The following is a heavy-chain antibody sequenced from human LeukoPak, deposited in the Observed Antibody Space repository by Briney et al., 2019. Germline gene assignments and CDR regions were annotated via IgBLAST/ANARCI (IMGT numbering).Heavy chain of an antibody. CDR1: GGSFSGYY. CDR3: ARGYAIFGVVRYYYYGMDV. CDR2: INHSGST. J-gene: IGHJ6*02. D-gene: IGHD3-3*01. V-gene: IGHV4-34*01. Sequence: SETLSLTCAVYGGSFSGYYWSWIRQPPGKGLEWIGEINHSGSTNYNPSLRSRVTISVDTSKNQFSLKLSSVTAADTAVYYCARGYAIFGVVRYYYYGMDVWGQGTTVTVSS.